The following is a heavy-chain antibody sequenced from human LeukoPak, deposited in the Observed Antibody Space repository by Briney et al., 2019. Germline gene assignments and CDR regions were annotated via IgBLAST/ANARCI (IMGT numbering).Heavy chain of an antibody. V-gene: IGHV3-74*01. J-gene: IGHJ4*02. CDR3: ATVFGY. Sequence: PGGSLRLSCAVSRFTLRSDWRHWVRQAPGKGLEWVSRMNQDGSDTSYADSVKGRFTISRDNAKNTVYLQMNSLRAEDSAVYYCATVFGYWGQGTLVTVSS. CDR1: RFTLRSDW. CDR2: MNQDGSDT.